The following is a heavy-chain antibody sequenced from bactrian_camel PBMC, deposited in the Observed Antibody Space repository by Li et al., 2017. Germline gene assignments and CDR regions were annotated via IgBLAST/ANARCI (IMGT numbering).Heavy chain of an antibody. CDR1: GFTHSRYY. CDR2: IYIGGGTQ. Sequence: QVQLVESGGGSVQAGGSLRLSCSASGFTHSRYYMGWFRQSPGKEREEVATIYIGGGTQHYAASVKGRFTVSRDNAKNTLYLQMNTLNPEDTAMYYCAATQRWPLGGYCRYYGMNYYDHWGVGTQVTVS. V-gene: IGHV3S28*01. J-gene: IGHJ4*01. D-gene: IGHD2*01. CDR3: AATQRWPLGGYCRYYGMNYYDH.